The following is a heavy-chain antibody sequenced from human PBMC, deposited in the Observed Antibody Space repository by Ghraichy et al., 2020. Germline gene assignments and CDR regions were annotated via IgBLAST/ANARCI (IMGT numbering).Heavy chain of an antibody. D-gene: IGHD3-9*01. CDR2: ISGSGGST. CDR3: AKKQIGLTGYPPRIVGVLEAQFDY. J-gene: IGHJ4*02. V-gene: IGHV3-23*01. CDR1: GFTFSSYA. Sequence: GGSLRLSCAASGFTFSSYAMSWVHQAPGKGLEWVSAISGSGGSTYYADSVKGRFTISRDNSKNTLYLQMNSLRAEDTAVYYCAKKQIGLTGYPPRIVGVLEAQFDYWGQGTLVTVSS.